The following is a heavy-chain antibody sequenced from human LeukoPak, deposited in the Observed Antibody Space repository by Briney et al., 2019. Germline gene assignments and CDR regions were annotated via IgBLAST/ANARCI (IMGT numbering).Heavy chain of an antibody. Sequence: SETLSLTCAVYGGSFSGYYWSWIRQPPGKGLEWIGEINHSGSTNYNPSLKSRVTISVDTSKNQFSLKLSSVTAADTAVYYCARVRRFGYCSGTSCYGDYYGMDVWGQGTTVTVSS. CDR3: ARVRRFGYCSGTSCYGDYYGMDV. CDR2: INHSGST. CDR1: GGSFSGYY. J-gene: IGHJ6*02. D-gene: IGHD2-2*01. V-gene: IGHV4-34*01.